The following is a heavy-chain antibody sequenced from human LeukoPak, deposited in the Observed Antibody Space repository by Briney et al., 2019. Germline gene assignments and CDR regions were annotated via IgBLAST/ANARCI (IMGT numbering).Heavy chain of an antibody. J-gene: IGHJ6*02. D-gene: IGHD5-12*01. Sequence: PSETLSLTCSVSGGSVNSRNYYWTWIRQPPGRGLEWIGYVYYSGGTSYNPSLKSRLTISLDTSKNQFSLKLNSVTAADTAVYYCARDLAVDGYFYCNGMDVWGHGTTVTVSS. CDR2: VYYSGGT. CDR1: GGSVNSRNYY. CDR3: ARDLAVDGYFYCNGMDV. V-gene: IGHV4-61*01.